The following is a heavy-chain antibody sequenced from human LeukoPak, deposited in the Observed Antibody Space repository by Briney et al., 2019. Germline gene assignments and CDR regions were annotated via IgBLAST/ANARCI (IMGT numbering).Heavy chain of an antibody. J-gene: IGHJ4*02. Sequence: ASVKVSCKASGGTFSSYAISWVRQAPGQGLEWMGRIIPTFGTANYAQKFQGRVTITTDESTSTAYMELSSLRSEDTAVYYCARGPYDSSGYPTAFDYWGQGTLVTVSS. V-gene: IGHV1-69*05. CDR1: GGTFSSYA. CDR3: ARGPYDSSGYPTAFDY. CDR2: IIPTFGTA. D-gene: IGHD3-22*01.